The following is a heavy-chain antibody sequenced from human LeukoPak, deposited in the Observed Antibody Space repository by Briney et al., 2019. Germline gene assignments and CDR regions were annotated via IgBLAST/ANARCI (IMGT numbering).Heavy chain of an antibody. J-gene: IGHJ4*02. D-gene: IGHD3-3*01. CDR2: IYYSGST. V-gene: IGHV4-31*03. CDR1: GGSISSGGYY. CDR3: ARGGDFWNGYYSD. Sequence: PSQTLSLTCTVSGGSISSGGYYWSWIRQHPGKGLEWIGYIYYSGSTYYNPSLKSRVTISVDTSKNQFSLKLSSVTAADTAVYYCARGGDFWNGYYSDWGQGTLVTVSS.